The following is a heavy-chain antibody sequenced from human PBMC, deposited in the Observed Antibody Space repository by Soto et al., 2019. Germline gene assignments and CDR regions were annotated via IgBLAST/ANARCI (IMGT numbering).Heavy chain of an antibody. V-gene: IGHV4-34*01. CDR1: GGSFSGYY. D-gene: IGHD3-9*01. Sequence: SETLSLTCAVYGGSFSGYYWSWIRQPPGKGLEWIGEINHSGSTNYNPSLKSRVTISVDTSKNQFSLKLRSVTAADTAVYYCARGELDILTGYGYNYYYGMDVWGQGTTVTVSS. J-gene: IGHJ6*02. CDR3: ARGELDILTGYGYNYYYGMDV. CDR2: INHSGST.